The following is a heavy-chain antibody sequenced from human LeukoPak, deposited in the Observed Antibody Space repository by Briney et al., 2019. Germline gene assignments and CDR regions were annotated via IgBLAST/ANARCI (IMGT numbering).Heavy chain of an antibody. J-gene: IGHJ4*02. CDR3: AKGPLIEVAGTTWDY. V-gene: IGHV3-23*01. D-gene: IGHD6-19*01. Sequence: GSLRLSCAASGFIFSSHAMSWVGQAPGKGREGVSAISGSGGRTYYADSVKGRFTISRDNSKNTLYLQLNSLRAEDTAIYNCAKGPLIEVAGTTWDYWGQGTLVTVSS. CDR1: GFIFSSHA. CDR2: ISGSGGRT.